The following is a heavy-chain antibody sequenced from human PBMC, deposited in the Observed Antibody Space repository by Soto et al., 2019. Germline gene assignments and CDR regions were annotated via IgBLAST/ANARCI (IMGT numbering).Heavy chain of an antibody. D-gene: IGHD5-18*01. J-gene: IGHJ4*02. CDR3: ARPLYSYGYPQEDFDY. Sequence: PGGSLRLSCAASGFTFTDYWTHWVRQAPGKGLVWVSRINSDGSRTSYADSVKGRFTISRDNAKNTLYLQMNSLRAEDTAVYYCARPLYSYGYPQEDFDYWGQGTLVTVSS. CDR1: GFTFTDYW. CDR2: INSDGSRT. V-gene: IGHV3-74*01.